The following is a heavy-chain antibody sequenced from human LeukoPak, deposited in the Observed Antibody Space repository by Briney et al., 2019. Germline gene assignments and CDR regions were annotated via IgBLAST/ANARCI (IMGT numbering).Heavy chain of an antibody. D-gene: IGHD3-22*01. CDR3: ARDSNYYDSSVQVPFQH. V-gene: IGHV3-30*02. CDR1: GFTFSSYA. J-gene: IGHJ1*01. CDR2: IRYDGSNK. Sequence: HPGGSLRLSCAASGFTFSSYAMHWVRQAPGKGLEWVAFIRYDGSNKYYADSVKGRFTISRDNSKNTLYLQMNSLRAEDTAVYYCARDSNYYDSSVQVPFQHWGQGTLVTVSS.